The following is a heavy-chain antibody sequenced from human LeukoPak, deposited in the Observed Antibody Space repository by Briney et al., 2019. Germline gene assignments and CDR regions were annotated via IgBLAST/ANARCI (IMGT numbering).Heavy chain of an antibody. Sequence: ASVTVSCKASGFTFTSYDINWVRQATGQGLEWMGWMNPISGSRGYAQKFQGRVSVTTSSSTSTAYLELNSLTSEDTAVYYCAXXXXXDWFFDLWGRGTLXT. CDR2: MNPISGSR. J-gene: IGHJ2*01. V-gene: IGHV1-8*01. CDR1: GFTFTSYD. CDR3: AXXXXXDWFFDL.